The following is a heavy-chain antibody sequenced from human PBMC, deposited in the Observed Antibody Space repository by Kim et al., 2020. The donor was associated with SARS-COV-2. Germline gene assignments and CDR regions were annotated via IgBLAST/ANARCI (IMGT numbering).Heavy chain of an antibody. Sequence: SPSLKSRLTITKDTSKNQVVLTMTNMDPVDTATYYCAHRLLTVTTGGPFDYWGQGTLVTVSS. J-gene: IGHJ4*02. CDR3: AHRLLTVTTGGPFDY. V-gene: IGHV2-5*01. D-gene: IGHD4-17*01.